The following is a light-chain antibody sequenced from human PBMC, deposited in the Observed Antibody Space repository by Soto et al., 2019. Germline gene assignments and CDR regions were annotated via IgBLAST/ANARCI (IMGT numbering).Light chain of an antibody. J-gene: IGLJ2*01. V-gene: IGLV2-8*01. CDR3: SSYAGSTVV. Sequence: QSALTQPPSASGSPGQSVTISCIGTSSDVGGYNFVSWYQHHPGKAPKFMIYEVDKRPSGVPDRFSGSKSGNTASLTVSGLQPEDEADYYCSSYAGSTVVFGGGTQLNVL. CDR2: EVD. CDR1: SSDVGGYNF.